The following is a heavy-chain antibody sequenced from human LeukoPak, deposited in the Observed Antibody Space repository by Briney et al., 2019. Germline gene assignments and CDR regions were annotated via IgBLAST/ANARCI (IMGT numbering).Heavy chain of an antibody. D-gene: IGHD2-2*01. CDR2: FDPEDGET. CDR3: ATSYCSSTSCQYLQH. Sequence: ASVKVSCKVSGYTLTELSMHWVRQAPGKGLEWMGGFDPEDGETIYAQKFQGRVTMTEDTSTDTAYMELSSLRSEDTAVYYCATSYCSSTSCQYLQHWGQGTLVTVSS. V-gene: IGHV1-24*01. J-gene: IGHJ1*01. CDR1: GYTLTELS.